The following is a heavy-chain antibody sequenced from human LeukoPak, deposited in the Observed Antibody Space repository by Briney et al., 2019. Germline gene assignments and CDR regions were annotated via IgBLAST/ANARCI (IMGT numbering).Heavy chain of an antibody. CDR3: ARTIAYSSGWYRSDDAFDI. CDR2: IYYTGST. Sequence: SETLSLTCSVSGASISSYYWSWIRQPPGKGLEWIGYIYYTGSTNYNPSLKSRVTISVDTSKNQFSLKLSSVTAADTAVYYCARTIAYSSGWYRSDDAFDIWGQGTMVTVSS. V-gene: IGHV4-59*01. D-gene: IGHD6-19*01. J-gene: IGHJ3*02. CDR1: GASISSYY.